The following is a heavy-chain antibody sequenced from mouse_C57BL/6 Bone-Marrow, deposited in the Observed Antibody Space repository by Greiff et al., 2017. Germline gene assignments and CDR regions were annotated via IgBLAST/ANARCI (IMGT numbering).Heavy chain of an antibody. J-gene: IGHJ4*01. CDR3: TRDDYYYAMDY. CDR1: GFTFSSYA. V-gene: IGHV5-9-1*02. Sequence: EVMLVESGEGLVKPGGFLKLSCAASGFTFSSYAMSWVRQTPEKRLEWVAYISSGGDYLYYADTVKGRFTISRDNARNTLYLQMSSLKSEDTAMYYCTRDDYYYAMDYWGQGTSVTVSS. CDR2: ISSGGDYL.